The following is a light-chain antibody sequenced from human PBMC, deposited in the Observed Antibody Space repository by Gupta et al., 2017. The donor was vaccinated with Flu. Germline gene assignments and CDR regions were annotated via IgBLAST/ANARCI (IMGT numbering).Light chain of an antibody. CDR3: QQSYSPWT. V-gene: IGKV1-39*01. J-gene: IGKJ1*01. CDR1: QSISSY. CDR2: AAS. Sequence: SPSSLSASVGDRVTITCRASQSISSYLNWYQQKPGKAPKLLIYAASRLQSGVPSRFSGSGSGTDFTLTISRLQPEDFATYYCQQSYSPWTFGQGTKVEIK.